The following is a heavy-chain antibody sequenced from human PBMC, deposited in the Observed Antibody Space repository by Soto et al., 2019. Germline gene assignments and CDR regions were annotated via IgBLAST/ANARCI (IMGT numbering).Heavy chain of an antibody. CDR1: GYSFTSYW. J-gene: IGHJ5*02. V-gene: IGHV5-51*01. CDR3: ARLPPSITMIVGDFDWFDP. CDR2: IYPGDSDT. D-gene: IGHD3-22*01. Sequence: PGESLKISCKGSGYSFTSYWIGWVRQMPGKGLEWMGIIYPGDSDTRYSPSFQGQVTISADKSISTAYLQWSSLKASDTDMYYCARLPPSITMIVGDFDWFDPWGQGTLVTSPQ.